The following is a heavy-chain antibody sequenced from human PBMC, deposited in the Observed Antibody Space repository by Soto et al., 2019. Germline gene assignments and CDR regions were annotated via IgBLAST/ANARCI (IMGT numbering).Heavy chain of an antibody. CDR3: AREGRDGYNFVYYFDY. CDR1: GGTFSSYT. J-gene: IGHJ4*02. V-gene: IGHV1-69*04. CDR2: IIPILGIA. Sequence: GASVKVSCKASGGTFSSYTISWVRQAPGQGLEWMGRIIPILGIANYAQKFQGRVTITADKSTSTAYMELSSLRSEDTAVYYCAREGRDGYNFVYYFDYWGQGTLVTVSS. D-gene: IGHD5-12*01.